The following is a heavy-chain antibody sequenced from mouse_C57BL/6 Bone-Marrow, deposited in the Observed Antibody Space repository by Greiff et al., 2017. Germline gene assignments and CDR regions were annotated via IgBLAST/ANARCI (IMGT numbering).Heavy chain of an antibody. Sequence: VQLQQSGAELARPGASVKLSCKASGYTFTSYWMHWVKQRPGRGLEWIGRIDPNSGGTKYNEKFKSKATLTVDKPSSTAYMQLSSLTSEDSAVYYCATYYSNYVNFDYWGQGTTLTVSS. D-gene: IGHD2-5*01. J-gene: IGHJ2*01. CDR2: IDPNSGGT. V-gene: IGHV1-72*01. CDR3: ATYYSNYVNFDY. CDR1: GYTFTSYW.